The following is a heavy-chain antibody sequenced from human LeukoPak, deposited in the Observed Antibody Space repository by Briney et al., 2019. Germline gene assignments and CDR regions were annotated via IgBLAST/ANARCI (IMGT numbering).Heavy chain of an antibody. Sequence: ASVKVSCKASGGTFSSYAISWVRQAPGQGLEWMGGIIPIFGTANYAQKFQGRVTITADESTSTAYMELSSLRSEDTAVYYCATRQPDCSGGSCYPKWFDPWGQGTLVTVSS. J-gene: IGHJ5*02. CDR1: GGTFSSYA. CDR3: ATRQPDCSGGSCYPKWFDP. V-gene: IGHV1-69*13. CDR2: IIPIFGTA. D-gene: IGHD2-15*01.